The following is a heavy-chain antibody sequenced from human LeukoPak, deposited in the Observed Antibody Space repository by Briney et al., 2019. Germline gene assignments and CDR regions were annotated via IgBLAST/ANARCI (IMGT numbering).Heavy chain of an antibody. V-gene: IGHV3-53*01. D-gene: IGHD3-22*01. Sequence: GGSLRLSCTVSGFTVSSNSMSWVRQGPGKGLEWVSFIYSDNTHYSDSVKGRFTISRDNSKNTLYLQRNSLRAEDTAVYYCAKGLKYYYDSSPSPGMYWGQGTLVTVSS. J-gene: IGHJ4*02. CDR3: AKGLKYYYDSSPSPGMY. CDR2: IYSDNT. CDR1: GFTVSSNS.